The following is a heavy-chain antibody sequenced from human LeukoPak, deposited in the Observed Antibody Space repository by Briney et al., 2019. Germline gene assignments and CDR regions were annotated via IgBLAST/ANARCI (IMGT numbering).Heavy chain of an antibody. D-gene: IGHD6-6*01. J-gene: IGHJ3*02. CDR1: GGSIRSSSYY. CDR2: IYYSGST. CDR3: ARGVWAGAFDI. Sequence: SETLSLTCTVSGGSIRSSSYYWGWIRQPPGKGLEWIGYIYYSGSTYYNPSLKSRVTISVDTSKNQFSLKLSSVTAADTAVYYCARGVWAGAFDIWGQGTMVTVSS. V-gene: IGHV4-30-4*08.